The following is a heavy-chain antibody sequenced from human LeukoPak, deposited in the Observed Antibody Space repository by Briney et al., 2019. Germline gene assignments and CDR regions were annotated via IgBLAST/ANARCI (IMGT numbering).Heavy chain of an antibody. V-gene: IGHV1-46*01. D-gene: IGHD1-14*01. CDR1: AYTFTSYY. CDR3: ARSFTYNSHFDY. CDR2: INPSSGST. Sequence: ASVKVSCKASAYTFTSYYIHWVRQAPGPGLEWMGVINPSSGSTTYPQKFQGRVTMTRDTSTSTVQMELSSLRSEDTAVYYCARSFTYNSHFDYWGQGTLVTVSS. J-gene: IGHJ4*02.